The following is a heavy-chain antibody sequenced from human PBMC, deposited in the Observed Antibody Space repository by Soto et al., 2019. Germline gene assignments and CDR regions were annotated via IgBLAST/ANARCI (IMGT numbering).Heavy chain of an antibody. J-gene: IGHJ5*02. CDR1: GGSISSYY. D-gene: IGHD2-15*01. CDR3: ARGTPSPLIVRSSRGPWFDP. CDR2: MYYGGRT. Sequence: SETLSLTCTVSGGSISSYYWSWIRQPPGKGLEWIGYMYYGGRTNYNPSLKSRVTISVDTSKLQVSLKLSSVTAADTAVYFCARGTPSPLIVRSSRGPWFDPWGQGTLVTVS. V-gene: IGHV4-59*08.